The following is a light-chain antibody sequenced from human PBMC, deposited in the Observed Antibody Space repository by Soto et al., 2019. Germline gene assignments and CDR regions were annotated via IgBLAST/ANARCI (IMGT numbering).Light chain of an antibody. CDR3: QQYNNHWT. Sequence: DIQVTQSPSTLSASVGDRVTITCRASESIKGWLAWYQQKQGKAPKLLIYDASSLKGGVPSRFSGSGSRTEFTLTISILQPDDFATYYCQQYNNHWTFGQGTKVEIK. CDR1: ESIKGW. CDR2: DAS. V-gene: IGKV1-5*01. J-gene: IGKJ1*01.